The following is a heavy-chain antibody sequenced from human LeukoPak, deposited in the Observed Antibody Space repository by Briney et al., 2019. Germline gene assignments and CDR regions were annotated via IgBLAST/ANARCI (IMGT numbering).Heavy chain of an antibody. V-gene: IGHV3-23*01. CDR1: GFTFSSSW. CDR3: ARAAYDSNGFTANHDY. J-gene: IGHJ4*02. D-gene: IGHD3-22*01. Sequence: GGSLRLSCVASGFTFSSSWMSWVRQAPGKGLEWVSAISGSGGSTYYADSVKGRFTISRDNSKNTLHLQMNNLRAEDTAVYYCARAAYDSNGFTANHDYWGQGTLVTVSS. CDR2: ISGSGGST.